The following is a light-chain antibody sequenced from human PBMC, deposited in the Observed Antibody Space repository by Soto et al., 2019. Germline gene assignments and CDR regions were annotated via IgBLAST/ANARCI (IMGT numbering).Light chain of an antibody. V-gene: IGKV3-15*01. Sequence: EIVMTQSPATLSVSPGERATLSCRASQTVSVNLAWYPQKPGQAPARLIYGASTRSTGVPARFSGSGSGTEFTPTICSLLKEDFSVYDCPQYNDWPPITSDTGTRVDIK. J-gene: IGKJ3*01. CDR2: GAS. CDR1: QTVSVN. CDR3: PQYNDWPPIT.